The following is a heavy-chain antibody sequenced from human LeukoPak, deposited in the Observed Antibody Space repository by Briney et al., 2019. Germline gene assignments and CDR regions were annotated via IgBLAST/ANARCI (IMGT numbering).Heavy chain of an antibody. J-gene: IGHJ5*02. D-gene: IGHD3-22*01. V-gene: IGHV1-2*02. Sequence: GASVKVSCKASGYTFTGYYMHWVRQAPGQGLEWMGWINPNSGGTNYAQKFQGRVTMTRDTSISTAYMELSRLRSDDTAVYYCARELLITRTWFDPWGQGTLVTVSS. CDR2: INPNSGGT. CDR1: GYTFTGYY. CDR3: ARELLITRTWFDP.